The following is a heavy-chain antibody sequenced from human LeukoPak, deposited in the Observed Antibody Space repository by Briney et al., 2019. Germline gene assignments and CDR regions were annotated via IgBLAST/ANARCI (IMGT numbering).Heavy chain of an antibody. D-gene: IGHD2-2*01. CDR3: AREVPGAMNAFDI. CDR1: GFSFSNYW. J-gene: IGHJ3*02. Sequence: GGSLRLFCAASGFSFSNYWMTWVRQAPGKGLERVANIKEDGSDRYYGDFVRGRFIISRDNAKNSLYLQMDSLRAEDTALYYCAREVPGAMNAFDIWGQGTMVTVSS. V-gene: IGHV3-7*01. CDR2: IKEDGSDR.